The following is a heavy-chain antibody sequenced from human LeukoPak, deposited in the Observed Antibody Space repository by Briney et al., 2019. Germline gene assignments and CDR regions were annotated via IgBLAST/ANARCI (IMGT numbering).Heavy chain of an antibody. CDR2: ISSSSSYI. J-gene: IGHJ6*02. Sequence: GGSLRLSCAASGFTFSSFGMHWVRQAPGKGLEWVSSISSSSSYIYYADSVMGRFTISRDNAKNSLYLQMNSLRAEDTAVYYCASSPGKYYSDSRGYLWGQGTTVTVSS. V-gene: IGHV3-21*01. D-gene: IGHD3-22*01. CDR1: GFTFSSFG. CDR3: ASSPGKYYSDSRGYL.